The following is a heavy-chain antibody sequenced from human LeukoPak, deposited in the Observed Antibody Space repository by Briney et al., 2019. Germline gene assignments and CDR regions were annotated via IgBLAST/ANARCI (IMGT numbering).Heavy chain of an antibody. CDR1: GCPFAGYG. Sequence: GESLKISCAASGCPFAGYGMSWVRQPPGKGLAWASGFNWNGGSTGYADSVKGRFTISRDNAKNSLYLQMNSLRAEDTALYYCARAKGAVVAAISLDYWGQGTLVTVSS. J-gene: IGHJ4*02. V-gene: IGHV3-20*04. D-gene: IGHD2-15*01. CDR2: FNWNGGST. CDR3: ARAKGAVVAAISLDY.